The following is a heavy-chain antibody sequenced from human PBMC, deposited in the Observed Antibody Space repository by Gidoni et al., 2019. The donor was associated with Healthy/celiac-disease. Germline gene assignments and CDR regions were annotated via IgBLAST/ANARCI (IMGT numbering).Heavy chain of an antibody. CDR1: GGSFSGYY. Sequence: QVQLQQWGAGLLKPSETLSLTCAVYGGSFSGYYWSWIRQPPGKGLEWIGEINHSGSTNYNPSLKSRVTISVDTSKNQFSLKLSSVTAADTAVYYCASDYDILTGYYYFDYWGQGTLVTVSS. V-gene: IGHV4-34*01. CDR3: ASDYDILTGYYYFDY. CDR2: INHSGST. D-gene: IGHD3-9*01. J-gene: IGHJ4*02.